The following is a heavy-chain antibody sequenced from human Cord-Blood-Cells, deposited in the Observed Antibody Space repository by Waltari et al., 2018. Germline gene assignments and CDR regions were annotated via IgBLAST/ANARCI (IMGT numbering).Heavy chain of an antibody. D-gene: IGHD6-6*01. Sequence: EVQLVESGGGLVQPGGSLRLSCAASGFTFSSYWMGCVRQAPGKGLEWVANIKQDGSEKYYVDSVKGRFTIARDNAKNSLYLQMNSLRAEDTAVYYCARGAAARPNWGQGTLVTVSS. CDR3: ARGAAARPN. J-gene: IGHJ4*02. CDR2: IKQDGSEK. V-gene: IGHV3-7*04. CDR1: GFTFSSYW.